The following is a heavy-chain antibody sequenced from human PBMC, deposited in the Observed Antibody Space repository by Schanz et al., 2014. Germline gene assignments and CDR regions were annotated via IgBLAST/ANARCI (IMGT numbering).Heavy chain of an antibody. V-gene: IGHV4-61*02. CDR3: AGGRGEVATIFHYYYFYYMDV. J-gene: IGHJ6*03. CDR2: ISTSGST. D-gene: IGHD5-12*01. CDR1: GGSISSDSYS. Sequence: QVQLQESGPGLVKPSETLSLTCTVSGGSISSDSYSWSWIRQPAGKGLEWIGRISTSGSTNYNPSLKSRLTISLAPSKHHLSLKLSSVTAADTAVYYCAGGRGEVATIFHYYYFYYMDVWGKGTTVSVSS.